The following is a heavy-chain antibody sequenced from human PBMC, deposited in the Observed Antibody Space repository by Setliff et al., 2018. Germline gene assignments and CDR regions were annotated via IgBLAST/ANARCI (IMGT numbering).Heavy chain of an antibody. CDR3: ARGSRGFDY. J-gene: IGHJ4*02. CDR2: ISPHTGVA. CDR1: GYPLTAYY. V-gene: IGHV1-2*02. Sequence: ASVKVSCKASGYPLTAYYIHWVRQAPGQGLEWMGWISPHTGVANYAQKFPGRVAMTRDTSASTAYMELSSLTSEDTAVYFCARGSRGFDYWGQGALVTVSS.